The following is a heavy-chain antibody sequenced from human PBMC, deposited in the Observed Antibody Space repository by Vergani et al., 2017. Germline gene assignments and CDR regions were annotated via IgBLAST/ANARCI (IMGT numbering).Heavy chain of an antibody. CDR1: GDSIISRSYY. J-gene: IGHJ2*01. Sequence: QMQLQESGPGLVKASETLSLTCTVSGDSIISRSYYWGWIRQPPGKALEWIGSIYNSGNGDSSSSLKSRVTISADTSKNQFSLRLTSVTAADTAVYYCASGKYYSDSTSHFRGRYFDVWGRGTLVTVPS. CDR3: ASGKYYSDSTSHFRGRYFDV. D-gene: IGHD3-16*01. CDR2: IYNSGNG. V-gene: IGHV4-39*01.